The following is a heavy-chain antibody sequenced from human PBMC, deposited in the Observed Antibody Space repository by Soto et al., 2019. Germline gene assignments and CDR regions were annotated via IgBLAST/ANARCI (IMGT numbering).Heavy chain of an antibody. CDR3: ARDITMVRGAFDY. CDR2: IIPIFGTA. D-gene: IGHD3-10*01. J-gene: IGHJ4*02. Sequence: SVKVSCKXTGGTFSSYAISWVRQAPGQGLEWMGGIIPIFGTANYAQKFQGRVTITADESTSTAYMELSSLRSEDTAVYYCARDITMVRGAFDYWGQGTLVTVSS. CDR1: GGTFSSYA. V-gene: IGHV1-69*13.